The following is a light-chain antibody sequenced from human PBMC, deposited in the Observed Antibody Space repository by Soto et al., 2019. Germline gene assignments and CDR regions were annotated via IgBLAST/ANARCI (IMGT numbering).Light chain of an antibody. CDR1: SSNIGAGYD. CDR2: GNS. V-gene: IGLV1-40*01. CDR3: QSYDSSLSGSV. J-gene: IGLJ3*02. Sequence: QAMVTQQPSVSGAPGQRLTISCTGSSSNIGAGYDVHWYQQLPGTAPKLLIYGNSNRPSGVPDRFSGSKSGTSASLAITGLQAEDEADYYCQSYDSSLSGSVFGGGTKLTVL.